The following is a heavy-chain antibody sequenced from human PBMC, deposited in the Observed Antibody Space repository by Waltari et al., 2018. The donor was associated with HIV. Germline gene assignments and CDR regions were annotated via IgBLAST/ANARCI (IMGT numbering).Heavy chain of an antibody. CDR2: VNHSGST. CDR3: ARMPILGYGSYAFDS. V-gene: IGHV4-34*01. D-gene: IGHD6-13*01. CDR1: SEYFSGTY. J-gene: IGHJ4*02. Sequence: QVQLKQWGAGVLKPSETLSLTCAVYSEYFSGTYWSWIRQPPGKGLEWIGEVNHSGSTNYNPSLKSRVTISIDTSKKQFSLRLTSVTAADTALYYCARMPILGYGSYAFDSWGQGTLVTVSS.